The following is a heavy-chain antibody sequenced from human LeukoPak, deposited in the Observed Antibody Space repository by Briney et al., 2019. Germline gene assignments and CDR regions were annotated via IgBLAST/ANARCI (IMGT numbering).Heavy chain of an antibody. D-gene: IGHD3-16*01. V-gene: IGHV4-31*03. CDR2: IYYSGST. J-gene: IGHJ3*02. Sequence: SSQTLSLTCTVSGGSISSGGYYWSWIRQHPGKGLEWIGYIYYSGSTYYNPSLKSRVTISVDTSKNQFSLKLSSVTAADTAVYYCARDRAGWGTGAFDIWGQGTMVTVSS. CDR3: ARDRAGWGTGAFDI. CDR1: GGSISSGGYY.